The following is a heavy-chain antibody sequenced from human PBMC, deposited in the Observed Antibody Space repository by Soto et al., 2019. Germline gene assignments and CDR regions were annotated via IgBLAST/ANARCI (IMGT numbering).Heavy chain of an antibody. V-gene: IGHV4-59*08. Sequence: SEILSLTYTVSGGYISTDYWSWIRQSPGKGLEWIGFIYYGGSTNYNPSLKSRVTISVDTPKNQFSLKLSSVTAADTAVYSCARGPSYSDSYFDHWGQGTLVTVSS. CDR3: ARGPSYSDSYFDH. D-gene: IGHD4-17*01. CDR2: IYYGGST. CDR1: GGYISTDY. J-gene: IGHJ4*02.